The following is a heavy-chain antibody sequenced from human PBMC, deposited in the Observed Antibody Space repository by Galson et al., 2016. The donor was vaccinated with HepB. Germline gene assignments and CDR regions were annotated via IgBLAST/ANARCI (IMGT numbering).Heavy chain of an antibody. Sequence: SLRLSCAASGFAFGSYTVNWVRQAPGKGLEWVAVTSYDGSNEYYAESVKGRFTISRDNSKNTLYLQLNSLRAEDMAVYYCAKAYGYSYNPYYYGLAVWGLGTTVTVSS. D-gene: IGHD5-18*01. CDR3: AKAYGYSYNPYYYGLAV. CDR1: GFAFGSYT. J-gene: IGHJ6*02. CDR2: TSYDGSNE. V-gene: IGHV3-30*01.